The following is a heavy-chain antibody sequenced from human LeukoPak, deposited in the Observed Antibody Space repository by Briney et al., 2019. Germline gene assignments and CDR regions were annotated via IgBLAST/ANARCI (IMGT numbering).Heavy chain of an antibody. CDR3: AKARGSYPPRHYDAFDI. J-gene: IGHJ3*02. CDR1: GFTFSTYA. CDR2: ISGSGGST. D-gene: IGHD1-26*01. V-gene: IGHV3-23*01. Sequence: PGGSLRLSCAASGFTFSTYAMSWVRQAPGKGLEWVSAISGSGGSTYSADSVKGRFTISRDNSKDTLYLQMNSLRAEDTAVYYCAKARGSYPPRHYDAFDIWGQGTMATVSS.